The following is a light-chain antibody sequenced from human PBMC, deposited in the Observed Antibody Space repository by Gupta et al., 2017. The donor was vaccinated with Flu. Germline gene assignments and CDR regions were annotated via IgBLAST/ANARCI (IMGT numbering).Light chain of an antibody. CDR1: QTINAN. CDR2: GAS. CDR3: YQYANGHPGPFT. J-gene: IGKJ3*01. V-gene: IGKV3-15*01. Sequence: IMTQSPATLSVSPGEGVTLSCRASQTINANVAWYQQKPGQVPRRLVYGASTRATEITGRFSGSGYGKEFTLTIISLQSEECAVYYSYQYANGHPGPFTFGHGTKVEI.